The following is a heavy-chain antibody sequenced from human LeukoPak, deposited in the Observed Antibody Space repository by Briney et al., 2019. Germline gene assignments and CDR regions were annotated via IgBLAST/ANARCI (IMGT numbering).Heavy chain of an antibody. CDR3: ASAPSGPFET. V-gene: IGHV4-39*02. Sequence: SETLSLTCAVSGGSFSSSDNYWGWIRQPPGKGLEWLGSIYYGGSTYYTPSLKSRVTISVDTSKNHFSLKLRSVTAADTAVFYCASAPSGPFETWGQGTMVTVSS. CDR2: IYYGGST. CDR1: GGSFSSSDNY. J-gene: IGHJ3*02.